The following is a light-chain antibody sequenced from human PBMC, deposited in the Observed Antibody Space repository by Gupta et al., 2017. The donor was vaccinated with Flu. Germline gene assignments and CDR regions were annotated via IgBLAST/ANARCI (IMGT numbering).Light chain of an antibody. CDR2: AAS. V-gene: IGKV3-20*01. J-gene: IGKJ4*01. CDR3: QQSDTSPLT. Sequence: EIVMTQSPVTLSFSPGERATLSCRASQSVSRDLAWYQQKPGQAPRLLIYAASSRATDIPDRFTGSGSGTDFTLTISKLEPEDFAVYYCQQSDTSPLTFGGGTKVEIK. CDR1: QSVSRD.